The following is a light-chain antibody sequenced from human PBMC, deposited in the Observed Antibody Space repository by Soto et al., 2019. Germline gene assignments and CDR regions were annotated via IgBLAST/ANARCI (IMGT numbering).Light chain of an antibody. V-gene: IGLV2-14*01. Sequence: VLTQPASVSGSPGQSITISCTGTSSDVGGYNYVSWYQLHPGKAPKLMVYEVSNRPSGVSNRFSGSKSGNTASLTISGLQAEDEADYYCSSYTSSTAYVFGTGTKV. CDR2: EVS. CDR1: SSDVGGYNY. CDR3: SSYTSSTAYV. J-gene: IGLJ1*01.